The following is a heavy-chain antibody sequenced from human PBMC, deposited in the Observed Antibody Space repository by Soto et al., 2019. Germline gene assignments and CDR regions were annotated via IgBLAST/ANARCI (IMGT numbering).Heavy chain of an antibody. CDR2: IYYSGNT. CDR1: GGSISSYY. CDR3: AGGSSGIYYRPIDY. Sequence: PSETLSLTCTVSGGSISSYYWSWIRQPPGKGLEWIGYIYYSGNTNYNPSLKSRVTISVDTSKNQFSLKLSSVTAADTAVYYCAGGSSGIYYRPIDYWGQGTRVTVSS. V-gene: IGHV4-59*01. D-gene: IGHD3-10*01. J-gene: IGHJ4*02.